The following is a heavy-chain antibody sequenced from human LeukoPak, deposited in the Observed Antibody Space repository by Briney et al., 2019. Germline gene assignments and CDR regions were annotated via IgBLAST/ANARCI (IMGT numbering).Heavy chain of an antibody. Sequence: GGSLRLSCAASGFTFSSYAMHWVRHDPRKGLVWVPRINGDGRNINYADSVRGRFTISRDNAKNTLYLQMNTLRVEDTAVYYCTRDLMDYDVSTGLHHYYMDVWGQGTTVTVSS. CDR2: INGDGRNI. D-gene: IGHD3-9*01. V-gene: IGHV3-74*01. CDR3: TRDLMDYDVSTGLHHYYMDV. J-gene: IGHJ6*02. CDR1: GFTFSSYA.